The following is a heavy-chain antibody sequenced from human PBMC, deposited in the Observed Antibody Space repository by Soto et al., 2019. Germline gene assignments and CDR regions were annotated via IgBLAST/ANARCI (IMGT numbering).Heavy chain of an antibody. V-gene: IGHV1-3*01. CDR2: INAGNGNT. D-gene: IGHD3-3*01. J-gene: IGHJ4*02. CDR3: ARERGLTIFGVVISDFDY. CDR1: GYTFTSYA. Sequence: ASVKVSCKASGYTFTSYAMHWVRQAPGQRLEWMGWINAGNGNTKYSQKFQGRVTITRDTSASTAYMELSSLRSEDTAVYYCARERGLTIFGVVISDFDYWGQGTLVTVSS.